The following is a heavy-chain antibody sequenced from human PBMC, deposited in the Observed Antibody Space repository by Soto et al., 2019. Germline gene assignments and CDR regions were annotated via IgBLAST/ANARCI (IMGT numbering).Heavy chain of an antibody. J-gene: IGHJ5*02. D-gene: IGHD6-13*01. CDR1: GFTFRRFT. CDR3: TRDASRDSSARGWFDP. V-gene: IGHV3-21*01. Sequence: XGSLKVSCASSGFTFRRFTMNLVPQAPGKGLEWVSTISSNSAYIYYTDALRGRFTISRDNAKNSLHLQMNSLRAEDTSVYYCTRDASRDSSARGWFDPWGPGTLVTVS. CDR2: ISSNSAYI.